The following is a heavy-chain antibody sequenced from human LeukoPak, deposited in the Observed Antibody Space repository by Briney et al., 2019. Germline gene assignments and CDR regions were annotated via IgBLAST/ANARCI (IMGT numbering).Heavy chain of an antibody. CDR1: GGSFSGYY. Sequence: SETLSLTCAVYGGSFSGYYWSWIRQPPGKGLEWIGEINHSGSTNYNPSLKSRVTISVDTSKNQFSLKLSSVTAADTAVYYCAGSSWYEDFDYWGQGTLVSVSS. J-gene: IGHJ4*02. CDR2: INHSGST. D-gene: IGHD6-13*01. V-gene: IGHV4-34*01. CDR3: AGSSWYEDFDY.